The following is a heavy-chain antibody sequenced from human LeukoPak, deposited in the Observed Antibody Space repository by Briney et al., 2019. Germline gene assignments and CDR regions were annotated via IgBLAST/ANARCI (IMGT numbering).Heavy chain of an antibody. Sequence: SETLSLTCTVSGGSISSYYWSWLRQPPGKGLEWIGYVYYSGSTNYNPSLQSRVTISVDTSKNQSSLKLSSVTAADTAVYYCARAAPRAWSAFDIWGQGTMVTVSS. CDR2: VYYSGST. CDR1: GGSISSYY. J-gene: IGHJ3*02. CDR3: ARAAPRAWSAFDI. D-gene: IGHD2-8*01. V-gene: IGHV4-59*01.